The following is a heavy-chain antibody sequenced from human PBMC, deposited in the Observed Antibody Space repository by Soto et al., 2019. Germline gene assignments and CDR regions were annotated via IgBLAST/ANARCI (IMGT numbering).Heavy chain of an antibody. CDR2: INAGNGNT. D-gene: IGHD2-21*02. Sequence: QVQLVQSGAEEKKPGASVKVSCKASGYTFTSYAMHWVRQAPGQRLEWMGWINAGNGNTKYSQKFQGGVTITRDTTARTAYMELSSLRSEDTHVYYCARSVVVVTALDYWGQGTLVTVSS. V-gene: IGHV1-3*05. CDR3: ARSVVVVTALDY. CDR1: GYTFTSYA. J-gene: IGHJ4*02.